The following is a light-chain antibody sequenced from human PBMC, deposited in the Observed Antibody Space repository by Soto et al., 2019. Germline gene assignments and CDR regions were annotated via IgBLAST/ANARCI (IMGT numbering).Light chain of an antibody. Sequence: IQMTQSASTLTACVGDRVTITCRASQSISSWLAWYQQKPGKAPKLLIYKASSLESGVPSRFSGSGSGTEFTLTISSLQPDDFATYYCQQYNSYSGTFGQGTKVEIK. V-gene: IGKV1-5*03. J-gene: IGKJ1*01. CDR3: QQYNSYSGT. CDR1: QSISSW. CDR2: KAS.